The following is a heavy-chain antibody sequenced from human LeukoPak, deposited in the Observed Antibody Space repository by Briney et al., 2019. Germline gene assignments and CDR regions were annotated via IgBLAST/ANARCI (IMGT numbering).Heavy chain of an antibody. V-gene: IGHV1-3*01. CDR1: GYSFASYA. Sequence: EAPVKVSCKASGYSFASYAMHWVRQAPGQRLEWMGWVNAGTGDTKYSRKFQGRVIITRDTSASTAYMELSSLRSEDTAVYYCARITTMTLPDYWGQGTLVTVSS. D-gene: IGHD4-17*01. J-gene: IGHJ1*01. CDR2: VNAGTGDT. CDR3: ARITTMTLPDY.